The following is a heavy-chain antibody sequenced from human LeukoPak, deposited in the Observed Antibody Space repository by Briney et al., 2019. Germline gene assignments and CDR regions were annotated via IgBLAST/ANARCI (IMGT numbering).Heavy chain of an antibody. CDR3: AKMAPNDC. CDR2: ISYDGSNK. CDR1: GFTFSSYG. D-gene: IGHD5-24*01. V-gene: IGHV3-30*18. J-gene: IGHJ4*02. Sequence: GGSLRLSCAASGFTFSSYGMHWVRQAPGKGLEWVAVISYDGSNKYYADSVKGRFTISRDNSKNTLYLQMNSLRAEDTAVYYCAKMAPNDCWGQGTLVTVSS.